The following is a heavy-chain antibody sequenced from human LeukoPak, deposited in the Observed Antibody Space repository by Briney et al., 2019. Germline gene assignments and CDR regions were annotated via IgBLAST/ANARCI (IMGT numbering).Heavy chain of an antibody. J-gene: IGHJ4*02. CDR3: AKDSMGVAATDY. Sequence: GGSLRLSCAASGFTFSSYAMSWVRQAPGKGLEWVSAISGSGGSTYYADSVKGRFTISRDTSKGTLYLQMDSLRAEDTAVYFCAKDSMGVAATDYWGQGTLVTVSS. CDR1: GFTFSSYA. D-gene: IGHD6-19*01. CDR2: ISGSGGST. V-gene: IGHV3-23*01.